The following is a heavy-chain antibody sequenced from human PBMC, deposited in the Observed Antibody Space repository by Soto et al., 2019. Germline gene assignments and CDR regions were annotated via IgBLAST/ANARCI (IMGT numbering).Heavy chain of an antibody. CDR3: AKRPMDFDY. J-gene: IGHJ4*02. Sequence: GGSLRLSCAASGFTFSRYAMSWVRQAPGKGLEWGSAISGGGGSTYYAGSVKGRFTISRDNSKNTLYLQMNSLRAEDTAVYYCAKRPMDFDYWGQGTLVTVSS. CDR1: GFTFSRYA. V-gene: IGHV3-23*01. CDR2: ISGGGGST.